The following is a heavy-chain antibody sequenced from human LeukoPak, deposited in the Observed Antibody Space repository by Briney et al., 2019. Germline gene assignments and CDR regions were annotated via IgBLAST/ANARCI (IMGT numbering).Heavy chain of an antibody. Sequence: PGGSLRLSCAASGFTFDDYGMSWVRQAPGKGLEWVSGINWNGGSTGYADSVKGRFTISRDNAKNSLYLQMNSLRAEATALYYCARREVYGDYGYSGFDYWGQGTLVTVSS. CDR1: GFTFDDYG. V-gene: IGHV3-20*04. CDR3: ARREVYGDYGYSGFDY. J-gene: IGHJ4*02. D-gene: IGHD4-17*01. CDR2: INWNGGST.